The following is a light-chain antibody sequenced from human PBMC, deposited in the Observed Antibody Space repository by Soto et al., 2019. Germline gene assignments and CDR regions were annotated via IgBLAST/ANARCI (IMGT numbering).Light chain of an antibody. CDR2: DAS. V-gene: IGKV3-11*01. CDR3: QQRYNWPWT. J-gene: IGKJ1*01. CDR1: QSVRKY. Sequence: EVVLTQSPATLSLSPGERVTLSCRASQSVRKYLGWYQQKPGQAPRLLIYDASNRATDIPPRFSGSGSGTDFTLTISAPEPEDLAVYYCQQRYNWPWTFGQGTKVDIK.